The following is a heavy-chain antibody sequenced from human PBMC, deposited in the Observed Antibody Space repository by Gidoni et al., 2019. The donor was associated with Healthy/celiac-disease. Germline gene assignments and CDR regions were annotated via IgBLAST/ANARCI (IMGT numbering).Heavy chain of an antibody. J-gene: IGHJ6*02. CDR3: ARDSSTSLPSAPAKYYYYGMDV. V-gene: IGHV3-11*01. Sequence: GRFTISRDNAKNSLYLQMNSLRAEDTAVYYCARDSSTSLPSAPAKYYYYGMDVWGQGTTVTVSS. D-gene: IGHD2-2*01.